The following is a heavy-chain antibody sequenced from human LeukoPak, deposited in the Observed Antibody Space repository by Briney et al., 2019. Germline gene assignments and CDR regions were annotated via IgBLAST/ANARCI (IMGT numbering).Heavy chain of an antibody. J-gene: IGHJ4*02. CDR3: ARARGGRGYSGYDRGGELDY. V-gene: IGHV1-2*02. D-gene: IGHD5-12*01. Sequence: ASVKVSCKASGYTFTSYGISWVRQAPGQGLEWMGWINPNSGGTNYAQKFQGRVTMTRDTSISTAYMELSRLRSDDTAVYYCARARGGRGYSGYDRGGELDYWGQGTLVTVSS. CDR1: GYTFTSYG. CDR2: INPNSGGT.